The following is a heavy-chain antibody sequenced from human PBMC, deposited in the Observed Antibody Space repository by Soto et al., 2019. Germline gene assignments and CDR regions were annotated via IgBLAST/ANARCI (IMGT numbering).Heavy chain of an antibody. D-gene: IGHD3-3*01. CDR2: ISAYNGNT. CDR1: GYTFTSYG. J-gene: IGHJ6*03. CDR3: ARGNDFWSGYYSLHYYYYMDV. V-gene: IGHV1-18*01. Sequence: GASVKVSCKASGYTFTSYGISWVRQAPGQGLEWMGWISAYNGNTNYAQKLQGRVTMTTDTSTSTAYMELRSLRSDDTAVYYCARGNDFWSGYYSLHYYYYMDVWGKGTTVTVSS.